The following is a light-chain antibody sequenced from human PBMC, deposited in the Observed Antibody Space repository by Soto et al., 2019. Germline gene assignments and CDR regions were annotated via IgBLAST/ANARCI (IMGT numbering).Light chain of an antibody. CDR2: DDG. J-gene: IGLJ1*01. V-gene: IGLV3-21*02. CDR3: QVSDISSGNIYV. CDR1: SMGSKT. Sequence: SSELTQPPSASVAPGQTAWITCRGNSMGSKTVYGYQQKPGQAPALVVSDDGDRPAGISERFSGSKSGNTATLTIRRVEAGDEADYYCQVSDISSGNIYVFGTGTKLTVL.